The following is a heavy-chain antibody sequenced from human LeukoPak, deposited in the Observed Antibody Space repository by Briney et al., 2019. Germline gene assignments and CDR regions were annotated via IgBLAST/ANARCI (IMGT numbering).Heavy chain of an antibody. CDR3: ARVAAKAAFDC. CDR2: ISSNGHNT. CDR1: EFTFSSYS. J-gene: IGHJ4*02. V-gene: IGHV3-64*02. Sequence: GGSLRLSCVASEFTFSSYSMHWVRQAPGKGLEFVSAISSNGHNTYYADSVKGRFTISRDNSKNTLYLQMGSLRAEDMAVYYCARVAAKAAFDCWGQGILVTVSS. D-gene: IGHD1-26*01.